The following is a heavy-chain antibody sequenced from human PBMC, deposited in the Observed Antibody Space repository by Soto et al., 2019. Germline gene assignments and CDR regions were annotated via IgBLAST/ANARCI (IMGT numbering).Heavy chain of an antibody. V-gene: IGHV1-18*01. CDR1: GYTFTSYG. J-gene: IGHJ4*02. Sequence: ASVKVSCKASGYTFTSYGISWVRQAPGQGLEWMGWISAYNGNTNYAQKLQGRVTMTTDTSTSTAYMELRSLRSDDTAVYYCARVRGGYISGHFDYWGQGTLVTVSS. CDR3: ARVRGGYISGHFDY. CDR2: ISAYNGNT. D-gene: IGHD5-12*01.